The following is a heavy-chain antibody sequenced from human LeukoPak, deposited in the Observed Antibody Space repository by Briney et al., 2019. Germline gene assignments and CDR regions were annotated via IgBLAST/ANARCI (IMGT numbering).Heavy chain of an antibody. J-gene: IGHJ4*02. CDR1: GFTFSSYS. V-gene: IGHV3-48*01. D-gene: IGHD5-18*01. CDR2: ISSSSSTM. CDR3: ARDTAMVPHYFDY. Sequence: PGGSLRLSCAASGFTFSSYSMNWVRQAPGKGLEWVSYISSSSSTMYYADSVKGRFTISRDNAKNSLYLQMNSLRAEDTAVYYCARDTAMVPHYFDYWGQGTLVTVSS.